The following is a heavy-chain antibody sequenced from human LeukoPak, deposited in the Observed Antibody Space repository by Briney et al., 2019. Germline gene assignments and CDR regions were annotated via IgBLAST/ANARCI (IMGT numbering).Heavy chain of an antibody. CDR3: AKVSGRRGDSYMNV. D-gene: IGHD3-3*01. CDR2: ITWDGGRT. J-gene: IGHJ6*03. V-gene: IGHV3-43*01. Sequence: GGSLRLSCAASGFTFDDYTMHWVRQAPGKGLEWVSLITWDGGRTYYADSAKTRFTVSRDNSKNTLYLQMNSLRTEDTALYYCAKVSGRRGDSYMNVWAKGTTVTVSS. CDR1: GFTFDDYT.